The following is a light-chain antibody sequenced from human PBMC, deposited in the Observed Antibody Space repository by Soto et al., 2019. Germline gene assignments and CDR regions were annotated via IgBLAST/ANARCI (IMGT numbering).Light chain of an antibody. Sequence: QSVLTQPASVSGSPGQSITISCTGTSSDVGAYTYVSWNQQHPGKAPKLMIYDVSNRPSGVSNRFSGSKSGNTAFLIISGLQAEDEADYYCTSYTSNSTPYVFGGGTKVTVL. V-gene: IGLV2-14*01. CDR3: TSYTSNSTPYV. CDR2: DVS. CDR1: SSDVGAYTY. J-gene: IGLJ1*01.